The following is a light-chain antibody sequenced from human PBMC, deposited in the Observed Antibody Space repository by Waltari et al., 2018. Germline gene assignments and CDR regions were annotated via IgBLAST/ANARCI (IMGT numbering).Light chain of an antibody. Sequence: EIALTQSPVTLSLSPGDRATLPCRASQSVGRSLSWYQQNPGQPPSLLIYDASTRATGIPARISGSGSGTDFTLTIGSLEPEDFAVYFCLERSSWPPTFGGGTTVDIK. V-gene: IGKV3-11*01. CDR1: QSVGRS. J-gene: IGKJ4*01. CDR2: DAS. CDR3: LERSSWPPT.